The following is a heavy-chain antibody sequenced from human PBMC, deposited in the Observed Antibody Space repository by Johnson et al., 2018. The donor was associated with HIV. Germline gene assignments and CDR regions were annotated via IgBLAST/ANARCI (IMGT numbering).Heavy chain of an antibody. D-gene: IGHD3-22*01. V-gene: IGHV3-30*14. CDR3: AKVRRAYYEDAFDI. CDR2: ISYDGSNK. CDR1: GFTFSSYA. J-gene: IGHJ3*02. Sequence: QMQLVESGGGLVQPGGSLRLSCAASGFTFSSYAMHWVRQAPGKGLEWVAVISYDGSNKYYADSVKGRFSISRKNSRDTLYLQMNSLRPEKTAVYYCAKVRRAYYEDAFDIWGQGTMVTVSS.